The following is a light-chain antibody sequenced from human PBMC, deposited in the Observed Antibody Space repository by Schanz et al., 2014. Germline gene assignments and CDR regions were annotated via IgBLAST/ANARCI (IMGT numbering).Light chain of an antibody. CDR3: QQYNSYSIT. J-gene: IGKJ5*01. CDR1: QSISSW. Sequence: DIQMTQSPSTLSASVGDRVTITCRASQSISSWLAWYQQKPGKAPKLLIHQASSLESGVPSRFSGSGSGTEFTLTISGLQPDDFATYCCQQYNSYSITFGQGTRLDIK. V-gene: IGKV1-5*03. CDR2: QAS.